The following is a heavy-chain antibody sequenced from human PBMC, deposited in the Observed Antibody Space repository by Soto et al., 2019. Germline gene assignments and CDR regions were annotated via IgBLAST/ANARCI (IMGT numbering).Heavy chain of an antibody. D-gene: IGHD3-3*01. J-gene: IGHJ6*02. CDR2: IKQDGSEK. V-gene: IGHV3-7*03. CDR3: ARDRVTIFGVVIPYYYYGMDV. CDR1: GFTFSSYW. Sequence: GGSLRLSCAASGFTFSSYWMSWVRQAPGKWLEWVANIKQDGSEKYYVDSVKGRFTISRDNAKNSLYLQVNSLRAEDTAVYYCARDRVTIFGVVIPYYYYGMDVWGQGXTVTSP.